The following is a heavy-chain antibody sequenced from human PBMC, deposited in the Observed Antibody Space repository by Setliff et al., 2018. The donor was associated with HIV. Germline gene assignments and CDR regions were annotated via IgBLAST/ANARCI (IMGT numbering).Heavy chain of an antibody. CDR3: ARRWAADGTFDY. CDR2: IYYSGST. Sequence: SETLSLTCTVSGGSISSYYWSWIRQPPGKGLEWIGYIYYSGSTNYNPSLKSRVTISVDTSKNQFSLKLSSVTAADTAVYYCARRWAADGTFDYWGQGTQVTVSS. V-gene: IGHV4-59*01. D-gene: IGHD6-13*01. J-gene: IGHJ4*02. CDR1: GGSISSYY.